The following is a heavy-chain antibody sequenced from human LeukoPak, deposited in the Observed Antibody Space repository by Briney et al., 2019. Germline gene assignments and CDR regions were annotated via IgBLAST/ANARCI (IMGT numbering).Heavy chain of an antibody. CDR1: GGSISSGGYY. CDR2: IYYSGST. Sequence: PSQTLSLTCTVSGGSISSGGYYWSWIRQHPGKGLEWIGYIYYSGSTYYNPSLKSRVTMSVDTSKNQFSLKLSSVTAADTAVYYCARGFLTGTTNAFDIWGQGTMVTVSS. V-gene: IGHV4-31*03. D-gene: IGHD1-7*01. CDR3: ARGFLTGTTNAFDI. J-gene: IGHJ3*02.